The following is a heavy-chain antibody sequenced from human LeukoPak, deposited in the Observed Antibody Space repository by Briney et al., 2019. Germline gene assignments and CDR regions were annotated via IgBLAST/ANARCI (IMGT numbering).Heavy chain of an antibody. CDR2: ISWNSGSI. V-gene: IGHV3-9*03. J-gene: IGHJ3*02. CDR1: GFTFDDYA. CDR3: AKGSVVVAARGAFDI. D-gene: IGHD2-15*01. Sequence: PGGSLRLSCAASGFTFDDYAMHWVRQAPGKGLERVSGISWNSGSIGYADSVKGRFTISRDNAKNSLYLQMNSLRAEDMALYYCAKGSVVVAARGAFDIWGQGTMVTVSS.